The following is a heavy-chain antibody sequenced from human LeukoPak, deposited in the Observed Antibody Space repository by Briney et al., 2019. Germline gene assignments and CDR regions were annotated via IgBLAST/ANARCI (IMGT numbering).Heavy chain of an antibody. CDR2: IYIDGTTT. CDR3: ARDRYYGGNSHAFDI. D-gene: IGHD4-23*01. Sequence: GGSLRLSCAASGFTFSSYNMNWVRQAPGKGLVWVSRIYIDGTTTIYADSVKGRFTISRDNAKNTLYLQMNSLRAEDTAVYYCARDRYYGGNSHAFDIWGQGTMVAVSS. J-gene: IGHJ3*02. CDR1: GFTFSSYN. V-gene: IGHV3-74*01.